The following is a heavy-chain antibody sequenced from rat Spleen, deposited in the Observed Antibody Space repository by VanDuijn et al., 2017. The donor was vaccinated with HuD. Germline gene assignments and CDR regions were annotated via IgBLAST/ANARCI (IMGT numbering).Heavy chain of an antibody. D-gene: IGHD1-9*01. CDR3: ARDSTYPWGYFDF. V-gene: IGHV2-47*01. CDR1: GLSLTSNS. J-gene: IGHJ1*01. Sequence: QVQLTESGPGLVQPSQTLSLTCTVSGLSLTSNSVSWIRQPPGKGLEWMAVIWSNGGTDYNSALKSRLSISRDTSKSQVFLKMNSLQTEDTATYYCARDSTYPWGYFDFWGPGTMVTVSS. CDR2: IWSNGGT.